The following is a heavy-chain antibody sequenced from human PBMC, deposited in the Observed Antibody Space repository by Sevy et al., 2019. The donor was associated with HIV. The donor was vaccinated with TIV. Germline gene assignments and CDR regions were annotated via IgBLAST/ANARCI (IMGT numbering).Heavy chain of an antibody. CDR2: IKQDGSEK. CDR3: ATSGGET. CDR1: GFTFSSYW. Sequence: GGSLRLSCAASGFTFSSYWMNWIRQAPGKGLEWVANIKQDGSEKYYVDSVKGRFTISRDNAKNSVYLEMNTLRAEDTAVSYCATSGGETWGQGTLVTVSS. J-gene: IGHJ5*02. D-gene: IGHD3-16*01. V-gene: IGHV3-7*01.